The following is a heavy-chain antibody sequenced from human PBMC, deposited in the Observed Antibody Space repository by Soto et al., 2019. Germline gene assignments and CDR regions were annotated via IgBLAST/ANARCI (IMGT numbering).Heavy chain of an antibody. CDR2: INHSGST. D-gene: IGHD3-22*01. CDR3: ARGLSMIVVVMTHYHDAFDI. V-gene: IGHV4-34*01. Sequence: SETLSLTCAVYGGSFCGHYWSWIRQPPGKGMESIAEINHSGSTNYNPSLKSRVTISVDTSKNQFYLKLSSVTAADTAVYYCARGLSMIVVVMTHYHDAFDIWGQGTMVTVSS. CDR1: GGSFCGHY. J-gene: IGHJ3*02.